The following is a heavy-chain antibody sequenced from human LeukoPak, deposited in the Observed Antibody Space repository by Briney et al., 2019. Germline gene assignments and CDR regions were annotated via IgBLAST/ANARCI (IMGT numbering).Heavy chain of an antibody. D-gene: IGHD6-19*01. CDR3: ARVRIAVAGTSGQADY. Sequence: ASVKVSCKASGYTCTSYGISWVRQAPGQGLEWMGWISAYNGNTNYAQKLQGRVTMTTDTSTSTAYMELRSLRSDDTAVFYCARVRIAVAGTSGQADYWGQGTLVTVSS. CDR1: GYTCTSYG. CDR2: ISAYNGNT. V-gene: IGHV1-18*01. J-gene: IGHJ4*02.